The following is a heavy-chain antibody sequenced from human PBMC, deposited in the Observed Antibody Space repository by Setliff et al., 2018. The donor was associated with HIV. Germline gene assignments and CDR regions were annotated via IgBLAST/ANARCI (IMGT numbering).Heavy chain of an antibody. CDR3: ARGRLSWSPDF. V-gene: IGHV1-18*04. J-gene: IGHJ4*02. CDR1: GYTFTTYG. Sequence: GASVKVSCKASGYTFTTYGVNWVRQAPGQGLEWMGWINSYNGNTKFAQKFQGRVTMTTDTSTTTASMELRSLKADDTGIYYCARGRLSWSPDFWGQGTLVTVSS. CDR2: INSYNGNT.